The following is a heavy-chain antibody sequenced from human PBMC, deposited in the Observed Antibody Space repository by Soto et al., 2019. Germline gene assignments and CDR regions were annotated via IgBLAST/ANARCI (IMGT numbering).Heavy chain of an antibody. V-gene: IGHV2-70*11. CDR2: IDWDDDK. CDR3: ARSGFLGDWFDP. CDR1: GFSLSTSGLC. J-gene: IGHJ5*02. Sequence: GSGPTLVNPTKTLTLTCTFSGFSLSTSGLCVSWIRQPPGKALEWLARIDWDDDKYYSTSLKTRLTISKDTSKNQVVLTMTNMDPVDTATYYCARSGFLGDWFDPWGQGTLVTVSS. D-gene: IGHD2-15*01.